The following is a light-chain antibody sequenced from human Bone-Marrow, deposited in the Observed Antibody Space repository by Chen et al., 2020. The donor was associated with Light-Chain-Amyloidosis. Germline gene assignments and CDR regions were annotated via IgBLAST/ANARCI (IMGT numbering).Light chain of an antibody. V-gene: IGKV3-20*01. Sequence: EIVLPQSPGTLSLSPGERAPLSCRARQSVSGGSVAWYQQKRGQAPNLLIYGASTRAPGIPDRFSGSGSETDFTLTISRLESEDFAVYYCQQYGSRPRTFGQGTKVEIK. CDR3: QQYGSRPRT. J-gene: IGKJ1*01. CDR2: GAS. CDR1: QSVSGGS.